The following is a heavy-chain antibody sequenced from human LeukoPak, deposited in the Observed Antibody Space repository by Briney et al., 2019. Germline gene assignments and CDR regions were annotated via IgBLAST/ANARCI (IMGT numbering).Heavy chain of an antibody. V-gene: IGHV3-15*07. CDR1: GFTFSSYS. CDR2: IKSKTDGGTT. Sequence: GGSLRLSCAASGFTFSSYSMNWVRQAPGKGLEWVGRIKSKTDGGTTDYAAPVKGRFTISRDDSKNTLYLQMNSLKTEDTAVYYCSTAYYYDSSEGYWGQGTLVTVSS. D-gene: IGHD3-22*01. J-gene: IGHJ4*02. CDR3: STAYYYDSSEGY.